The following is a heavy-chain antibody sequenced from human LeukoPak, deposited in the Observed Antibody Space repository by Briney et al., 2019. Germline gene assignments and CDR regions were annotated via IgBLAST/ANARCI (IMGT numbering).Heavy chain of an antibody. Sequence: SETLSLTCTVSGGSISSYYWSWIRQPAGKGLEWIGRIYTSGSTNYNPSLKSRVTISVDTSKNQFSLKLSSVTAADTAVYYCARAGPDPGGNPTNFDYWGQGTLVTVSS. CDR3: ARAGPDPGGNPTNFDY. D-gene: IGHD4-23*01. CDR1: GGSISSYY. J-gene: IGHJ4*02. V-gene: IGHV4-4*07. CDR2: IYTSGST.